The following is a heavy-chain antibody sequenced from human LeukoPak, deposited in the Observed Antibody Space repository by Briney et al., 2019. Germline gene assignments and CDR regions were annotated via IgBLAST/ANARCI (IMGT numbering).Heavy chain of an antibody. CDR1: GFTFSSYS. V-gene: IGHV3-21*01. J-gene: IGHJ6*04. D-gene: IGHD3-10*01. CDR3: ARRRYGSGSYYYYGVDV. Sequence: GGSLRLSCAASGFTFSSYSMNWVRQAPGKGLEWVSSISSSSSYIYYADSVKGRFTISRDNAKNSLYLQMNSLRAEDTAVYYCARRRYGSGSYYYYGVDVWGKGTTVTVSS. CDR2: ISSSSSYI.